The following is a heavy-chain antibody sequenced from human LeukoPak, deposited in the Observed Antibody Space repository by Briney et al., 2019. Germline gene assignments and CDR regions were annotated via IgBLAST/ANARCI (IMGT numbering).Heavy chain of an antibody. CDR3: ARENIVNIPAAIYYCPYMDV. J-gene: IGHJ6*03. V-gene: IGHV4-34*01. Sequence: KSSETLSLTCAVYGGSFSVYYWRWIRQPPGRGLEWMGEINHSGSTNYNPSLKSRVTISVDTSKNQFSLKLRSVTAAYTAVYYCARENIVNIPAAIYYCPYMDVWGKGTTVTVSS. CDR2: INHSGST. D-gene: IGHD2/OR15-2a*01. CDR1: GGSFSVYY.